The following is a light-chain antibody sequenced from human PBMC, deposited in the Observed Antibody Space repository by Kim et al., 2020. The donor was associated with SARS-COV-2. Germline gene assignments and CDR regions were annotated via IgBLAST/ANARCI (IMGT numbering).Light chain of an antibody. CDR1: QRISSW. J-gene: IGKJ1*01. CDR3: QHYNYYPWT. Sequence: ATVGCRVTITCRARQRISSWLAWYQQKPGEAPKVLIFDASSLQSGGPSRFSGSGSGTEFTLTSSSLQPDDLATYYCQHYNYYPWTFGQGTKVDIK. CDR2: DAS. V-gene: IGKV1-5*01.